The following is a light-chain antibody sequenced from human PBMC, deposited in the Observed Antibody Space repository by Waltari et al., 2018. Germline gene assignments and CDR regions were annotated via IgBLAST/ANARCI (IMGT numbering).Light chain of an antibody. Sequence: EIVLTQSPGTLSLSPGDRATLPCRASESVSRNFLAWYQQKPGQAPRLLIYGASTRATGIPDNFSGSGSGTDFTLTIVRLEPEDFAVYYCQQYGSSPYTFGQGTKLEMK. CDR3: QQYGSSPYT. J-gene: IGKJ2*01. CDR1: ESVSRNF. V-gene: IGKV3-20*01. CDR2: GAS.